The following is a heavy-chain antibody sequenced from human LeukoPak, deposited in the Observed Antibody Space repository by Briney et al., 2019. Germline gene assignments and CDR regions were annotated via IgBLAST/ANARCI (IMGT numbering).Heavy chain of an antibody. J-gene: IGHJ6*02. CDR3: AKNYESGRGVPYGMDV. V-gene: IGHV3-23*01. Sequence: PGGSLRLSCAASGFTFSSYAMRWVRQAPGKGLEWVLAISSGSGGTTIYADSVKGRFTISRDNSKNTLYLQMSSLRGEDTAVYYCAKNYESGRGVPYGMDVWGQGTTVTVSS. CDR1: GFTFSSYA. CDR2: ISSGSGGTT. D-gene: IGHD3-10*01.